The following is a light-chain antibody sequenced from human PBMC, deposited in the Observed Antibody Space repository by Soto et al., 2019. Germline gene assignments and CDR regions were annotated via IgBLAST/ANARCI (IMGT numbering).Light chain of an antibody. Sequence: EIVMTQSPATLSVSPGDRDILSCRTSQSVSSNLAWYQQKPGQAPRLLIYGASTSATGVPARFSGSGSETEFTLTISRLQSEDLAVYYCQQYNNWPPYTFGQGTKVDIK. CDR1: QSVSSN. CDR3: QQYNNWPPYT. V-gene: IGKV3-15*01. CDR2: GAS. J-gene: IGKJ2*01.